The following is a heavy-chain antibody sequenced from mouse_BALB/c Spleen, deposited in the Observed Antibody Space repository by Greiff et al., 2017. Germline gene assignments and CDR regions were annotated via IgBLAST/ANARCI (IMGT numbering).Heavy chain of an antibody. Sequence: EVKVEESGGGLVQPGGSMKLSCVASGFTFSNYWMNWVRQSPEKGLEWVAEIRLKSNNYATHYAESVKGRFTISRDDSKSSVYLQMNNLRAEDTGIYYCTRLYYYGSPMDYWGQGTSVTVSS. CDR3: TRLYYYGSPMDY. J-gene: IGHJ4*01. CDR1: GFTFSNYW. V-gene: IGHV6-6*02. D-gene: IGHD1-1*01. CDR2: IRLKSNNYAT.